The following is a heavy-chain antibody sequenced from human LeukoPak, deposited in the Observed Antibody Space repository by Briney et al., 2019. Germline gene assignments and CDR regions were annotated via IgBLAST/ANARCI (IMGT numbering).Heavy chain of an antibody. J-gene: IGHJ6*03. CDR2: IIPIFGTA. V-gene: IGHV1-69*05. CDR1: GGTFSSYA. D-gene: IGHD3-22*01. CDR3: ARDSFGYDSSGWYYYYMDV. Sequence: SVKVSCKXSGGTFSSYAISWVRQAPGQGLEWMGRIIPIFGTANYAQKFQGRVTITTDESTSTAYMELSSLRSEDTAVYYCARDSFGYDSSGWYYYYMDVWGKGTTVTVSS.